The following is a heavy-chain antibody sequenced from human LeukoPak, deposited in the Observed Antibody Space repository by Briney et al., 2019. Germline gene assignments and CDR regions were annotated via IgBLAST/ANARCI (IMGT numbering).Heavy chain of an antibody. CDR3: ARDGKITMVRGVIKVDYYYYMDV. CDR1: GGTFSSYA. V-gene: IGHV1-69*01. J-gene: IGHJ6*03. D-gene: IGHD3-10*01. Sequence: ASVKVSCKASGGTFSSYATSWVRQAPGQGLEWMGGIIPIFGTANYAQKFQGRVTITADESTSTAYMELSSLRSEDTAVYYCARDGKITMVRGVIKVDYYYYMDVWGKGTTVTVSS. CDR2: IIPIFGTA.